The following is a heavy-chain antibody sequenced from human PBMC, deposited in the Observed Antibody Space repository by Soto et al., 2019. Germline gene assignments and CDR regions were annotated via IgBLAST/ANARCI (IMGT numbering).Heavy chain of an antibody. CDR1: GFTFSSYA. CDR3: AKDRSAYYYYYGMDV. J-gene: IGHJ6*02. Sequence: PGGSLRLSCAASGFTFSSYAMSWVRQAPGKGLEWVSAISGSGGITYYADSVKGRFTISRDNSKNTLYLQMNSLRAEDTAIYYCAKDRSAYYYYYGMDVWGQGTTVTVSS. V-gene: IGHV3-23*01. CDR2: ISGSGGIT.